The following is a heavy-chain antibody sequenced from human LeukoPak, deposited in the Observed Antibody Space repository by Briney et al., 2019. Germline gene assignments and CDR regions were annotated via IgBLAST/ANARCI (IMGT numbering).Heavy chain of an antibody. Sequence: EASVKVSCKASGYTFTSYGINWVRQATGQGLEWMGWMNPNSGNTGYAQKFQGRVTMTRNTSISTAYMELSSLRSEDTAVYYCARGGGTMIAPNYWGQGTLVTVSS. CDR2: MNPNSGNT. CDR1: GYTFTSYG. V-gene: IGHV1-8*01. D-gene: IGHD3-22*01. CDR3: ARGGGTMIAPNY. J-gene: IGHJ4*02.